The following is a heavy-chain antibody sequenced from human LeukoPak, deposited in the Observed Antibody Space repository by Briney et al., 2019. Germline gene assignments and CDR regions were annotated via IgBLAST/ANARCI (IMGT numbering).Heavy chain of an antibody. CDR3: ARNVPYYDYVWGSYRSWYFDY. CDR2: IYYSGST. J-gene: IGHJ4*02. Sequence: PSETLSLTCTVSGGSISSYYWSWIRQPPGKGLEWIGYIYYSGSTNYNPSLKSRVTISVDTSKNQFSLKLSSVTAADTAVYYCARNVPYYDYVWGSYRSWYFDYWGQGTLVTVSS. CDR1: GGSISSYY. V-gene: IGHV4-59*08. D-gene: IGHD3-16*02.